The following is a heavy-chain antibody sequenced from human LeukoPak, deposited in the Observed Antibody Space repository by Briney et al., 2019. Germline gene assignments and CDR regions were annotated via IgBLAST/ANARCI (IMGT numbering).Heavy chain of an antibody. CDR1: GFTFSSYA. D-gene: IGHD1-1*01. CDR3: TTGKELETTYLDY. V-gene: IGHV3-15*01. Sequence: GGSLRLTCAASGFTFSSYAMSWVRQAPGKGLEWVGRIKSKTDGGTTDYAAPVKGRFTISRDDSKNTLYLQMNSLKTEDTAVYYCTTGKELETTYLDYWGQGTLVTVSS. CDR2: IKSKTDGGTT. J-gene: IGHJ4*02.